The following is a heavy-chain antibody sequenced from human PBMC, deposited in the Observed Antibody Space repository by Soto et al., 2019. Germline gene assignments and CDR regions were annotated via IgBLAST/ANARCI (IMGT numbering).Heavy chain of an antibody. CDR3: AREGAVGAIDY. CDR1: AGTFSSYA. J-gene: IGHJ4*02. V-gene: IGHV1-69*13. D-gene: IGHD1-26*01. CDR2: IIPIFGTA. Sequence: ASVKVSCKASAGTFSSYAISWVRQAPGQGREWMGGIIPIFGTANYAQKFQGRVTITADESTSTAYMELRSLRSDDTAVYYCAREGAVGAIDYWGQRTLVTVSS.